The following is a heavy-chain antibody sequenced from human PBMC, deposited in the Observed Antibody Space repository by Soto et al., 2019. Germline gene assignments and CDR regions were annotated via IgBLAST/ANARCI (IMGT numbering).Heavy chain of an antibody. D-gene: IGHD5-18*01. V-gene: IGHV4-31*03. CDR3: ARYYVDTALDY. CDR1: GGSISSGGYY. Sequence: SETLSLTCTVSGGSISSGGYYWSWIRQHPGRGLEWIGYIYYSGSTYYNPSLKSRVTISVDTSKNQFSLKLSSVTAADTAVYYCARYYVDTALDYWGQGTLVTVPQ. CDR2: IYYSGST. J-gene: IGHJ4*02.